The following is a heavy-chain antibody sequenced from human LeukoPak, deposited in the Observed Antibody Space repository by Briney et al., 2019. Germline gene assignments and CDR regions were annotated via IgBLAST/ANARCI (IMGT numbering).Heavy chain of an antibody. CDR1: GFTFSSYG. J-gene: IGHJ4*02. CDR3: AKSGSYLYYFDY. CDR2: ISGSGGST. D-gene: IGHD1-26*01. V-gene: IGHV3-23*01. Sequence: GGSLRLSCAASGFTFSSYGMSWVRQAPGKGLEWVSAISGSGGSTYYADSVKGRFTISRDNSKNTLYLQMNSLRAEDTAVYYCAKSGSYLYYFDYWGQGTLVTVSS.